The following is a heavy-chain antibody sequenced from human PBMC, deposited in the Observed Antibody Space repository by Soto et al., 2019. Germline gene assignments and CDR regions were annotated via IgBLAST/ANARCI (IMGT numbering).Heavy chain of an antibody. Sequence: SETLSLTCAVYGGSFSGYYWSWIRQPPGKGLEWIGEINHSGSTNYNPSLKSRVTISVDTSKNQFSLKLSSVTAADTAVYYCARGWVHSGYDFGNGGFRWYFDLWGRGTLVTVSS. CDR2: INHSGST. J-gene: IGHJ2*01. V-gene: IGHV4-34*01. CDR1: GGSFSGYY. D-gene: IGHD5-12*01. CDR3: ARGWVHSGYDFGNGGFRWYFDL.